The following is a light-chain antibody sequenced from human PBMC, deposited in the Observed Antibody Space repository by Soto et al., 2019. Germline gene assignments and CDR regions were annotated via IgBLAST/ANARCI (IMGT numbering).Light chain of an antibody. CDR1: QSVGSS. J-gene: IGKJ4*01. CDR3: QQYNSWPLT. Sequence: EIVMTQSPATLSVSPGERATLSCRASQSVGSSLAWYQRKPGRAPRLLIYGAATRATGIPATFSGSGSGTEFTLTISSLQSEDFAVYYCQQYNSWPLTFGGGTKVDIK. V-gene: IGKV3-15*01. CDR2: GAA.